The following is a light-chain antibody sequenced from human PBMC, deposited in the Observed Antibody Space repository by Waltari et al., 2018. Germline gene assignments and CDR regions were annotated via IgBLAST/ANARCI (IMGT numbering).Light chain of an antibody. V-gene: IGLV2-14*01. Sequence: QSALTQPASVSGSPGQSVTIFCTGTSNDVGGYNSVSWCQENPGQAPRVIIYDVSDRPSGVSDRFSGSKSGNTASLTISGLQAEDEADYYCSSQSSNNVVLFGGGTKLTVL. CDR2: DVS. CDR1: SNDVGGYNS. J-gene: IGLJ2*01. CDR3: SSQSSNNVVL.